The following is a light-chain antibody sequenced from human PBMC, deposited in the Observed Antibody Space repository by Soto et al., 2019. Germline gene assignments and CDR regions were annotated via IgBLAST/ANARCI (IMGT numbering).Light chain of an antibody. Sequence: QPVLTQPPSASATPGQRVTISCSGSSSNIGSDFVSWYQQLPGTAPKLLIYRNNQRPSGVPDRFSGSKSGTSASLAISGLRSEDEADYYCAAWDHSLSGWMIGGGTKLTVL. CDR2: RNN. V-gene: IGLV1-47*01. J-gene: IGLJ3*02. CDR3: AAWDHSLSGWM. CDR1: SSNIGSDF.